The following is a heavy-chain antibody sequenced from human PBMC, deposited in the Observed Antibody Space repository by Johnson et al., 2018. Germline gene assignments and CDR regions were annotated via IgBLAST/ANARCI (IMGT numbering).Heavy chain of an antibody. CDR1: GFTFTSYR. D-gene: IGHD4-23*01. J-gene: IGHJ3*02. CDR2: ISSGSSSI. V-gene: IGHV3-21*01. Sequence: VQLVQSGGGLGKPGGSLRLSCAASGFTFTSYRMNWVRQAPGKGLEWVSSISSGSSSIYYADSVKGRFTISRDNAKNSLYLQMNSLRAEDTAVYYCARDDGGDDAFDIWGQGTMVTVSS. CDR3: ARDDGGDDAFDI.